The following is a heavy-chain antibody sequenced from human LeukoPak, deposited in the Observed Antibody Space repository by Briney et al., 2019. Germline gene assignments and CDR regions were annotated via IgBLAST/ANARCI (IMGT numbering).Heavy chain of an antibody. V-gene: IGHV3-33*01. Sequence: GGSLRLSCGASGFTFSSDGMHWVRQAPGKGLEWVALIWFDGSHKNYADSVKGRFTISRDNSKNTLYLQMNSLRAEDTAVYYCARDRVAARSYFFDNWGQGTLVTVSS. CDR2: IWFDGSHK. CDR3: ARDRVAARSYFFDN. CDR1: GFTFSSDG. D-gene: IGHD6-6*01. J-gene: IGHJ4*02.